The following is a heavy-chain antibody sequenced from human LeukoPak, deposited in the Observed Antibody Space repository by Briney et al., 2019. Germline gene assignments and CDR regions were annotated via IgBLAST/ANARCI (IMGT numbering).Heavy chain of an antibody. Sequence: PGGSLRLSCAASGFTFSDYYMSWIRQAPGKGLEWISYISGGGRTIYYADSVKGRFTMSRDNAKNSLYLEMNRLSAEDTAVYYCAKDVGLRLGELSAFDYWGQGTLVTVSS. CDR2: ISGGGRTI. J-gene: IGHJ4*02. D-gene: IGHD3-16*02. CDR3: AKDVGLRLGELSAFDY. V-gene: IGHV3-11*01. CDR1: GFTFSDYY.